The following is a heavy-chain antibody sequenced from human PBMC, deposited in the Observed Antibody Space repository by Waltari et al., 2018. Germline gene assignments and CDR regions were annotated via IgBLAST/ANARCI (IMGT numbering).Heavy chain of an antibody. D-gene: IGHD3-22*01. CDR3: AKDSGYYFDSLDFFDF. J-gene: IGHJ4*02. CDR1: GFSFSDYG. V-gene: IGHV3-30*02. CDR2: IRYDGSHT. Sequence: QVQLVESGGGVAQPGGSLRLSCAASGFSFSDYGMHWVRQAPGKGLEWVAFIRYDGSHTHYADSVKGRLTISRDNSKNTLFLQMNRLRDDDTAFYYCAKDSGYYFDSLDFFDFWGQGTLVTVSS.